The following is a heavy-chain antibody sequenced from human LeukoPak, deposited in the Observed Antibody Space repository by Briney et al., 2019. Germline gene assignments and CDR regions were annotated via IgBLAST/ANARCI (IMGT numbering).Heavy chain of an antibody. J-gene: IGHJ3*02. CDR2: IYHSGST. CDR1: GGSISSGGYS. CDR3: ARSPDIVVVPAADDAFDI. Sequence: SETLSLTCAVSGGSISSGGYSWSWIRQPPGKGLEWIGYIYHSGSTYYNPSLKSRVTISVDRSKNQFSLKLSSVTAADTAVYYCARSPDIVVVPAADDAFDIWGQGTMVTVSS. D-gene: IGHD2-2*01. V-gene: IGHV4-30-2*01.